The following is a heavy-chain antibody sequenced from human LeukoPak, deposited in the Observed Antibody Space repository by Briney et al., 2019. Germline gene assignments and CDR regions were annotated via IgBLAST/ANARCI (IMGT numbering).Heavy chain of an antibody. CDR2: IYTSGST. J-gene: IGHJ5*02. V-gene: IGHV4-31*03. Sequence: SETLSLTCTVSGGSISSGVYHWSWVRQRPGKGLEWIGYIYTSGSTFYNPSLESRITISIDPSNNHFSLRLNSVTAADTAVYFCATYPGGAGGRSSWGQGTLVTVSS. D-gene: IGHD6-13*01. CDR3: ATYPGGAGGRSS. CDR1: GGSISSGVYH.